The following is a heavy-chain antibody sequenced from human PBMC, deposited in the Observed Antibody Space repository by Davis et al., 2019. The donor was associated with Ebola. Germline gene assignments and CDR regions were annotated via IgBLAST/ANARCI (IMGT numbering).Heavy chain of an antibody. CDR2: ISSSSSTI. V-gene: IGHV3-48*01. Sequence: GGSLRLSCAASGFTFSSYSMNWARQAPGKGLEWVSYISSSSSTIYYADSVKGRFTISRDNAKNSLYLQMNSLEAEDTAVYYCARIRMGSRGDYYFDYWGQGTLVTVSS. CDR3: ARIRMGSRGDYYFDY. CDR1: GFTFSSYS. D-gene: IGHD6-19*01. J-gene: IGHJ4*02.